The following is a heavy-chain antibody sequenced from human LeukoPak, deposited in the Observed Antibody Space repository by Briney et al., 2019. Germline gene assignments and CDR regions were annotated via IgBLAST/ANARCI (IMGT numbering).Heavy chain of an antibody. CDR2: IYYSGST. Sequence: SETLSLSCTASGGSISSGDYYWSWIRQPPGLGLEWIGNIYYSGSTYYNPSLKSRVTISVGTSKIQCSLKLSSVTAADTAVYYCARDEGRYCSSTSCYIGAFDIWGQGTMVTVSS. J-gene: IGHJ3*02. V-gene: IGHV4-30-4*08. CDR1: GGSISSGDYY. CDR3: ARDEGRYCSSTSCYIGAFDI. D-gene: IGHD2-2*02.